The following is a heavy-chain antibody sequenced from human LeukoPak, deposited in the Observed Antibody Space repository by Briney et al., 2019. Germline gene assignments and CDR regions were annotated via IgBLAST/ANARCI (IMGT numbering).Heavy chain of an antibody. D-gene: IGHD3-22*01. V-gene: IGHV3-30-3*02. Sequence: GGSLRLSCAASGFTFSSYAMHWVRQAPGKGLEWVAVISYDGSNKYYADSVKGRFTISRDNSKNTLYLQMNSLRAEDTAVYYCAKFDPDSSGYYYSYYYGMDVWGQGTTVTVS. CDR3: AKFDPDSSGYYYSYYYGMDV. J-gene: IGHJ6*02. CDR2: ISYDGSNK. CDR1: GFTFSSYA.